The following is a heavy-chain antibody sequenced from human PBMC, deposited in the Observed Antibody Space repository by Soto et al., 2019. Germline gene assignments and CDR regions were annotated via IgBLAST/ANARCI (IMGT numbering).Heavy chain of an antibody. V-gene: IGHV3-23*01. Sequence: EVQLLESGGGLVQPGGSLRLSCAASGFTFSSYAKSWVRQAPGKGLEWVSTISGDGGSTYYADSVKVRFTISRDDSKNTVYLQMNSLRAEDTAVYYCAKDLWFGELSPEDYWGQGTLVTVSS. CDR2: ISGDGGST. D-gene: IGHD3-10*01. CDR3: AKDLWFGELSPEDY. CDR1: GFTFSSYA. J-gene: IGHJ4*02.